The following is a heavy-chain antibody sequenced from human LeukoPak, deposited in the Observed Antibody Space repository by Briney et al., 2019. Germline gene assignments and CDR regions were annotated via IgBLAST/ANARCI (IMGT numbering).Heavy chain of an antibody. D-gene: IGHD3-10*01. J-gene: IGHJ4*02. Sequence: GASVRVSCTASGYTFTGYFMHWVRQAPGQGLKWMGWINPKSGGTNYAQTFQGRVTITRDTSISTVYMELNWLRFDDTAVYFCARNYYGSGIYYNPGGYWGQGTLVTVSS. CDR1: GYTFTGYF. V-gene: IGHV1-2*02. CDR2: INPKSGGT. CDR3: ARNYYGSGIYYNPGGY.